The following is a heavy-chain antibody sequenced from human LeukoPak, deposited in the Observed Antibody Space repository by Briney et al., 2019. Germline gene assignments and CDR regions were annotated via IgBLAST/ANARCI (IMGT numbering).Heavy chain of an antibody. CDR3: ARGGGTYYYDSSGYYNFDY. Sequence: SETLSLTCTISGGSISGSSYYWGWIRQPPGKGLEWIGSIYYSGSTYYNPSLKSRVTISVDTSKNQFSLKLSSVTAADTAVYYCARGGGTYYYDSSGYYNFDYWGQGTLVTVSS. CDR1: GGSISGSSYY. D-gene: IGHD3-22*01. V-gene: IGHV4-39*07. J-gene: IGHJ4*02. CDR2: IYYSGST.